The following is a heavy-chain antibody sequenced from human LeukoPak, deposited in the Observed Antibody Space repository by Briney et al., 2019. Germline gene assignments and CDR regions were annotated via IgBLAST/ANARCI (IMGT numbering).Heavy chain of an antibody. CDR1: GYSFIRYN. J-gene: IGHJ6*02. CDR3: AREAPYYYYYGMDV. Sequence: ASVKVSCKASGYSFIRYNVNWVRQATGQGLEWMGWMNPNSGNTGYAQKFQGRVTMTRNTSISTAYMELSSLRSEDTAVYYCAREAPYYYYYGMDVWGQGTTVTVSS. V-gene: IGHV1-8*01. CDR2: MNPNSGNT.